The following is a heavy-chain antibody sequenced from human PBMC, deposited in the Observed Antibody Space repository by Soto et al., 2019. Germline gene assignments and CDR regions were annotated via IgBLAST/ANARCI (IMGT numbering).Heavy chain of an antibody. V-gene: IGHV4-34*01. CDR2: INHRGST. Sequence: QVQLQQWGAGLLKPSETLSLTCAVYGGSFSGYYWSWIRQPPGKGLEWIGEINHRGSTNYNPSLKRRVTISVETYKHPFSLTLNYVTDADTDVYYCARGSRVKIPAASGRDYYYHGLDVWGQGTAVTVSS. D-gene: IGHD6-25*01. CDR3: ARGSRVKIPAASGRDYYYHGLDV. CDR1: GGSFSGYY. J-gene: IGHJ6*02.